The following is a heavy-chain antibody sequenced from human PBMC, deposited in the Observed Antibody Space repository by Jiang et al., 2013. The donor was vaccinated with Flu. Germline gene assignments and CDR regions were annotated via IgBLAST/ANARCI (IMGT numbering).Heavy chain of an antibody. J-gene: IGHJ4*02. CDR3: TTIYSTGYYFNY. CDR1: GFTFSNAW. Sequence: PGGSLRLSCAASGFTFSNAWMSWVRQAPGKGLEWVGRIKSKPDGETTDYAAPVKGRFTVSRDDSKNTLYLQLNSLKTEDTALYYCTTIYSTGYYFNYWGQGTLVTVSS. D-gene: IGHD3-22*01. V-gene: IGHV3-15*01. CDR2: IKSKPDGETT.